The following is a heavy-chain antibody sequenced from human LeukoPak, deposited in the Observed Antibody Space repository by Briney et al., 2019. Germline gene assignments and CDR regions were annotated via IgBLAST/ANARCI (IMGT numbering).Heavy chain of an antibody. V-gene: IGHV1-18*01. J-gene: IGHJ4*02. CDR2: ISAYNGNT. CDR1: GYTFTSYG. D-gene: IGHD6-19*01. Sequence: GASVKVSCKASGYTFTSYGISWVRQASGQGLEWMGWISAYNGNTNYAQKLQGRVTMTTDTSTSTAYMELRSLRSDDTAVYYCARDPSAGIAVAGRPDYWGQGTLVTVSS. CDR3: ARDPSAGIAVAGRPDY.